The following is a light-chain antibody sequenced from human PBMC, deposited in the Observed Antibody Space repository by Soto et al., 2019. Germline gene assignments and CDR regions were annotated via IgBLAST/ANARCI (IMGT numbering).Light chain of an antibody. V-gene: IGLV2-23*01. Sequence: HSVLTQPASVSGSPGQSITISCSCTSSNIEGYNMVSWYQHHPGKAPKFIIYEGVKRPSGGSDRFSGSTSGVTASLTIAGDEGEDEDEYYCCSYVAAATYVFGSGTKVTVL. CDR3: CSYVAAATYV. J-gene: IGLJ1*01. CDR2: EGV. CDR1: SSNIEGYNM.